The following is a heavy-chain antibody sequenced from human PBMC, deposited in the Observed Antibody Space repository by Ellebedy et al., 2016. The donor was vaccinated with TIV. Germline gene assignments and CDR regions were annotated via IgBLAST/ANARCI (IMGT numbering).Heavy chain of an antibody. CDR3: ATREWQDPMDV. CDR2: INTGNGNT. CDR1: GHNFTAYG. Sequence: ASVKVSXXASGHNFTAYGIHWVRQAPGQRLEWMGWINTGNGNTKYSQKLQGRVTITRDTSATTVYMELSSLMSEDTAVYYCATREWQDPMDVWGQGTTVTVSS. J-gene: IGHJ6*02. V-gene: IGHV1-3*04. D-gene: IGHD3-3*01.